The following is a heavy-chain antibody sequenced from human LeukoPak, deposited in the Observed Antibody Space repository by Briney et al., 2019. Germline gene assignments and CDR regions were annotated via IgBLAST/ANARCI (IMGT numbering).Heavy chain of an antibody. D-gene: IGHD1-26*01. CDR3: AKAQWELLSWYFDL. J-gene: IGHJ2*01. CDR2: ISGSGGST. Sequence: ETLSLTCAVYGGSFSGYYWSWVRQAPGKGLEWVSAISGSGGSTYYADSVKGRFTISRDNSKNTLYLQMNSLRAEDTAVYYCAKAQWELLSWYFDLWGRGTLVTVSS. CDR1: GGSFSGYY. V-gene: IGHV3-23*01.